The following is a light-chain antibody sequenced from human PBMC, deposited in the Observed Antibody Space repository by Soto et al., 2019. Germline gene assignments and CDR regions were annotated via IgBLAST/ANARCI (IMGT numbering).Light chain of an antibody. CDR3: GQFVSAPPRT. J-gene: IGKJ1*01. CDR2: GVS. Sequence: EIVSTQSPGALSLSPGERATLSCRATHSVSSTFLAWYQQKPGQAPRLLIFGVSNRATGIPDRFSGSGPGKDFTLTISTLEPEDFAVYYCGQFVSAPPRTFGQGTEADIK. V-gene: IGKV3-20*01. CDR1: HSVSSTF.